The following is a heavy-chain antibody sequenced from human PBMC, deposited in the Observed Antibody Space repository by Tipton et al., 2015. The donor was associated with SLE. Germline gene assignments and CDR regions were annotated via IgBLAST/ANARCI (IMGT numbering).Heavy chain of an antibody. CDR2: IDNSGST. V-gene: IGHV4-59*12. Sequence: GLVKPSETLSLTCTVSGGSLSSSYWSWIRQPPEKGLEWIGFIDNSGSTYYNPSLKSRVSFSIDTSKHQFSLKLNSVTAADTAVYYCARRHYSGPFDSWGQGTLVTVSS. J-gene: IGHJ4*02. D-gene: IGHD5-12*01. CDR3: ARRHYSGPFDS. CDR1: GGSLSSSY.